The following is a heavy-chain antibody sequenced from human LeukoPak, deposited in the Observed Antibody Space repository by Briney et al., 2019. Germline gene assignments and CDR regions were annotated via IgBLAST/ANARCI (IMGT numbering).Heavy chain of an antibody. CDR1: GYTFTGYY. CDR3: ARVGTRWLQLDMDY. J-gene: IGHJ4*02. Sequence: EASVKVSCKASGYTFTGYYMHWVRQAPGQGLEWMGWINPNSGGTNYAQKFQGRVTMTRDTSISTAYMELSRPRSDDTAVYYCARVGTRWLQLDMDYWGQGTLVTVSS. D-gene: IGHD5-24*01. V-gene: IGHV1-2*02. CDR2: INPNSGGT.